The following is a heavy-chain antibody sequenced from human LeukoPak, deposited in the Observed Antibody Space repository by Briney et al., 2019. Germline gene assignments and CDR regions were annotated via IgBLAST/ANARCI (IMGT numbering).Heavy chain of an antibody. CDR2: INHSGST. CDR3: ATGGYYDSSGYYQWNWFDP. V-gene: IGHV4-34*01. Sequence: SETLSLTCAVYGGXFSGYYWSWIRQPPGKGLEWLGKINHSGSTNYNPSVKSRVTISVDTSKNQFSLKLSSVTAADTAVYYCATGGYYDSSGYYQWNWFDPWGQGTLVTVSS. J-gene: IGHJ5*02. CDR1: GGXFSGYY. D-gene: IGHD3-22*01.